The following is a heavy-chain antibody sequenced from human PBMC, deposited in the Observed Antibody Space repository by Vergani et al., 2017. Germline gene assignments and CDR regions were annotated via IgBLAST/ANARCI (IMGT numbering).Heavy chain of an antibody. CDR3: ARHVTQDYDNDIDYLDY. D-gene: IGHD3-22*01. CDR2: MDYNGRA. J-gene: IGHJ4*02. Sequence: QLQLQESGPGLVKPSGTLSLTCSVTGGSFFNSRYYWGWIRQPPGKGLEWIGSMDYNGRAYYTPSVRRRVAISIDTSKMQFSLKLYSLTAADTAIYYCARHVTQDYDNDIDYLDYWVVGTIVTVSS. CDR1: GGSFFNSRYY. V-gene: IGHV4-39*01.